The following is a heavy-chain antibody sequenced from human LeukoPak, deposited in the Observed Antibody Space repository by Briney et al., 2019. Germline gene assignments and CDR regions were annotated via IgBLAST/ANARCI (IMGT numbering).Heavy chain of an antibody. Sequence: GRSLRLSCAASGFTFDDYAMHWVRQAPGKGLEWVSGISWNSGSIGYADSVKGRFTISRDNAKNSLYLQMNSLRVVDTAVYYCAKDPILWAGELLYDWFDPWGQGTLVTVSS. CDR1: GFTFDDYA. D-gene: IGHD3-10*01. J-gene: IGHJ5*02. CDR2: ISWNSGSI. V-gene: IGHV3-9*01. CDR3: AKDPILWAGELLYDWFDP.